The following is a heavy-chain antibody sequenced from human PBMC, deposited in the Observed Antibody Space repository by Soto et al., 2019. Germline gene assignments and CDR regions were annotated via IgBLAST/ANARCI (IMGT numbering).Heavy chain of an antibody. CDR2: INAGNGNT. CDR1: GYTFTSYA. Sequence: QVQLVQSGAEEKKPGASVKVSCKASGYTFTSYAMHWVRQAPGQRLEWMGWINAGNGNTKYSQKFQGRVTITRDTPASEAYMERSSLRSEDTAVYCWSRVTANSFDPWGQGTLVPVSS. CDR3: SRVTANSFDP. D-gene: IGHD5-18*01. V-gene: IGHV1-3*05. J-gene: IGHJ5*02.